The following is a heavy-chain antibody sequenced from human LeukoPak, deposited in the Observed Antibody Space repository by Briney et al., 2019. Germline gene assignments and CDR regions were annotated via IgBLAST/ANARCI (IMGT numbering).Heavy chain of an antibody. CDR1: GGAIRSHY. Sequence: SETLSLTCNVSGGAIRSHYWSWIRQPPGKTLEWIGYVYYGGSTNYNPSLKSRVTISVDMSKNQFSLRLNSVTAADTAVYYCARGEYDSSAYWGYYFENWGQGTLVTVSS. V-gene: IGHV4-59*11. D-gene: IGHD3-22*01. J-gene: IGHJ4*02. CDR2: VYYGGST. CDR3: ARGEYDSSAYWGYYFEN.